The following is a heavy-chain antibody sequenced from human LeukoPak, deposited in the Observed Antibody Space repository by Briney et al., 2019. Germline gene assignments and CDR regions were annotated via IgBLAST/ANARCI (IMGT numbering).Heavy chain of an antibody. D-gene: IGHD3-9*01. CDR2: ISSSSSYI. J-gene: IGHJ4*02. CDR1: GFTFSSYS. CDR3: ARESADWSSTLDY. V-gene: IGHV3-21*01. Sequence: GGSLRLSCAASGFTFSSYSMTWVRQAPGKGLEWVSSISSSSSYIYYADSVKGRFTVSRDNAKNSLHLQMSSLTVDDTAVYYCARESADWSSTLDYWGQGSLVTVSS.